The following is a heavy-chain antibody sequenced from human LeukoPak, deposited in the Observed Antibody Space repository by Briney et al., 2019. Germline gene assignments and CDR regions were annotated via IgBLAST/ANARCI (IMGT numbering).Heavy chain of an antibody. CDR1: GFTFSIYS. CDR3: ARSRGSSGSYPFDY. CDR2: NSSSSSTI. J-gene: IGHJ4*02. V-gene: IGHV3-48*01. Sequence: GGSLRLSCAASGFTFSIYSMNWVRQAPGKGLEWASYNSSSSSTIYYAGSVKGRFTISRDNAKNSLFLQMNSLRAEDTAVYYCARSRGSSGSYPFDYWGQGTLVTVSS. D-gene: IGHD1-26*01.